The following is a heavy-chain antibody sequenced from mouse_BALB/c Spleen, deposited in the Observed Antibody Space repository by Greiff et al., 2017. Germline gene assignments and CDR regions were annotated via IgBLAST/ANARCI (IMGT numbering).Heavy chain of an antibody. V-gene: IGHV3-2*02. D-gene: IGHD1-1*01. CDR3: ARLLRSSYYAMDY. CDR1: GYSITSDYA. Sequence: EVKLMESGPGLVKPSQSLSLTCTVTGYSITSDYAWNWIRQFPGNKLEWMGYISYSGSTSYNPSLKSRISITRDTSKNQFFLQLNSVTTEDTATYYCARLLRSSYYAMDYWGQGTSVTVSS. J-gene: IGHJ4*01. CDR2: ISYSGST.